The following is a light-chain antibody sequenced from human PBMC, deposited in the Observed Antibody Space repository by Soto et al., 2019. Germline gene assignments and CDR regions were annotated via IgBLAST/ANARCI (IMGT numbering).Light chain of an antibody. CDR3: QQSISAPLT. CDR2: AAS. J-gene: IGKJ4*01. Sequence: DIQMTQSPSSLSASVGDRVTITRRASQSISSYLNWYQQKPGKAPKLLIYAASSLQSGVPSRFSGSGSGTDFTLTIAGLQPEDSASYFCQQSISAPLTFGGGTKVEIK. CDR1: QSISSY. V-gene: IGKV1-39*01.